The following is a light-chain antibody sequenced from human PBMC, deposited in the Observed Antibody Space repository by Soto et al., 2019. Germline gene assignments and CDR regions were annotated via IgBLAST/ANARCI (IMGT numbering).Light chain of an antibody. CDR3: QQSYSTPFT. CDR1: QSISSY. CDR2: AAS. Sequence: DIQMTQSPSSLPASVGDRVTITCRASQSISSYLNWYQQKPGKAPKLLIYAASSLRSGVPSRFSGSGSGTDFTLTISSLQPEDFATYYCQQSYSTPFTFGPGTKVDIK. V-gene: IGKV1-39*01. J-gene: IGKJ3*01.